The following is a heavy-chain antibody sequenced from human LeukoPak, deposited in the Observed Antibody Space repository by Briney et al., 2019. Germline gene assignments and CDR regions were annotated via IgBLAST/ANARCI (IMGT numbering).Heavy chain of an antibody. D-gene: IGHD5-18*01. J-gene: IGHJ4*02. Sequence: ASVKVSCKASGYTFTDYFMYWVRQAPGQGLEWMGWINPNSGGTHYAQKFQGRVTMTRDTSISTAYMELSRLRSDDTAVYYCARDPGYSSPRGDYWGQGTLVTVSS. V-gene: IGHV1-2*02. CDR2: INPNSGGT. CDR3: ARDPGYSSPRGDY. CDR1: GYTFTDYF.